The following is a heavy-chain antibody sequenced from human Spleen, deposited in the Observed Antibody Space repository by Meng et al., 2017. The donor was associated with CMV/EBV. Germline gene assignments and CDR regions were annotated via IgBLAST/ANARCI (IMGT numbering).Heavy chain of an antibody. J-gene: IGHJ4*02. Sequence: FSLSTSGVGVGWIRQPAGKALEWLALIYWNDDKRYRPSLKSRLTITKDTSKNQVVLTMTNMDPVDTATYYCAHSYYDFWSGYNYFDYWGQGTLVTVSS. CDR3: AHSYYDFWSGYNYFDY. CDR1: FSLSTSGVG. V-gene: IGHV2-5*01. D-gene: IGHD3-3*01. CDR2: IYWNDDK.